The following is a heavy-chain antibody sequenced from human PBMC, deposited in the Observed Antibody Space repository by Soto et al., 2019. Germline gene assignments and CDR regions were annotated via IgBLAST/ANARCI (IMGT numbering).Heavy chain of an antibody. CDR1: GGTFSSYA. CDR2: IIPIFGTA. Sequence: ASVKVSCKASGGTFSSYAISWVRQAPGQGLEWMGGIIPIFGTANYAQKFQGRVTITADESTSTAYMELSSLRSEDTAVYYCARKGQKYYYDSSGWFDPWGQGTLVTVSS. CDR3: ARKGQKYYYDSSGWFDP. V-gene: IGHV1-69*13. D-gene: IGHD3-22*01. J-gene: IGHJ5*02.